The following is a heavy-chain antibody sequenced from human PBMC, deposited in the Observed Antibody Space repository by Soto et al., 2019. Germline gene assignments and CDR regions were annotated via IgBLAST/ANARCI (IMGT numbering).Heavy chain of an antibody. CDR2: IIPIFGTA. CDR1: GGTFSSYA. J-gene: IGHJ6*02. CDR3: ARDPVDPWSGNSAYGMDV. D-gene: IGHD3-3*01. V-gene: IGHV1-69*13. Sequence: GASVKVSCKAFGGTFSSYAITWVRQAPGQGLEWMGGIIPIFGTANYAQKFQGRATITADESTSTAYMELSSLRSEDTAVYYCARDPVDPWSGNSAYGMDVWGQGTTVTVSS.